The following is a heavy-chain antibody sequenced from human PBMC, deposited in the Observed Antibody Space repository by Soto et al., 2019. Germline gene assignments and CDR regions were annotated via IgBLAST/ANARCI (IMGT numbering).Heavy chain of an antibody. D-gene: IGHD6-19*01. V-gene: IGHV3-23*01. J-gene: IGHJ6*02. CDR2: ISSGGDNT. CDR1: VFTFSSHA. CDR3: AKDFDSYSSGRYGTDV. Sequence: PGGSLRLSCAASVFTFSSHAMRRVSQAPGKGLEGVSSISSGGDNTYSADCVRGRLTISRDNSKNTLYLQMNSLRAEDTAVYYCAKDFDSYSSGRYGTDVWGQGTTVTVSS.